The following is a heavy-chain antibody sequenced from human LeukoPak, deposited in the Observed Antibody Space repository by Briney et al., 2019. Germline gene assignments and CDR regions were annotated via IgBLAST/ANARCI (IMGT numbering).Heavy chain of an antibody. Sequence: ASVKVSCKASGYTFTGYYMHWVRQAPGQGLEWMGWINPNSGGTNYAQKLQGRVTMTRDTSISTAYMELSRLRSDDTAVYYCARDREAHDFWSGYAPGDAFDIWGQGTMVTVSS. CDR1: GYTFTGYY. J-gene: IGHJ3*02. CDR3: ARDREAHDFWSGYAPGDAFDI. CDR2: INPNSGGT. V-gene: IGHV1-2*02. D-gene: IGHD3-3*01.